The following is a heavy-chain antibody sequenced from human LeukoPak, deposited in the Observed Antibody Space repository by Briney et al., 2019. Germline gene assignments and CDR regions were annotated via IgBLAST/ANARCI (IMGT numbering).Heavy chain of an antibody. CDR2: IKSKIDGGTT. CDR1: GFTFSSYW. V-gene: IGHV3-15*01. CDR3: TTDRRHDILTGYYRGWFDP. Sequence: GGSLRLSCAASGFTFSSYWMSWVRQAPGKGLEWVGRIKSKIDGGTTDYAAPAKGRFTISRDDSQNTLFLRMSSLKTEDTAVYYCTTDRRHDILTGYYRGWFDPWGQGILVTVSS. J-gene: IGHJ5*02. D-gene: IGHD3-9*01.